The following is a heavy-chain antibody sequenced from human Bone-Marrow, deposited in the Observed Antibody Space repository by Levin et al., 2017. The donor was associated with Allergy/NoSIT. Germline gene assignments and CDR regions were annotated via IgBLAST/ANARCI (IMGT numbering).Heavy chain of an antibody. CDR2: ISSSSAYI. D-gene: IGHD2-8*02. CDR1: GFSFSSYS. V-gene: IGHV3-21*01. CDR3: ARDPNLYHAPEDYCTGSICLNY. J-gene: IGHJ4*02. Sequence: GGSLRLSCAASGFSFSSYSMKWVRQAPGKGLEWVSSISSSSAYIHYADSVKGRFTISRDNSKNSLYLQMNSLRADDTAVYFCARDPNLYHAPEDYCTGSICLNYWGQGTLVTDSS.